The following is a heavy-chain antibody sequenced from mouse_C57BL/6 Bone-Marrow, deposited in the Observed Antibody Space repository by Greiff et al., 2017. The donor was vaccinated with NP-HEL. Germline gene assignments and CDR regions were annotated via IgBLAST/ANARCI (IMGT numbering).Heavy chain of an antibody. CDR2: IYPGDGDT. D-gene: IGHD1-1*01. J-gene: IGHJ2*01. V-gene: IGHV1-80*01. CDR3: ARYYGSSYYFDY. Sequence: VQLQESGAELVKPGASVKISCKASGYAFSSYWMNWVKQRPGKGLEWIGQIYPGDGDTNYTGKFKGKATLTADKSSSTAYMQLSSLTSEDSAVYFCARYYGSSYYFDYWGQGTTLTVSS. CDR1: GYAFSSYW.